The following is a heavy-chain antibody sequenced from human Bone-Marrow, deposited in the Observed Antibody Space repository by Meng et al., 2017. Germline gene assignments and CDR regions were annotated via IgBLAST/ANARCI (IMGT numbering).Heavy chain of an antibody. Sequence: GGSLRLSCAVSAFYFGNHAMSWVRQAPGKGLEWVSGISWNSGSIGYADSVKGRFTISRDNAKNTLYLQMNSLRAEDTAVYYCAPDSSGYYLTHYFDYWGQGTLVTVSS. D-gene: IGHD3-22*01. CDR3: APDSSGYYLTHYFDY. CDR1: AFYFGNHA. CDR2: ISWNSGSI. J-gene: IGHJ4*02. V-gene: IGHV3-9*01.